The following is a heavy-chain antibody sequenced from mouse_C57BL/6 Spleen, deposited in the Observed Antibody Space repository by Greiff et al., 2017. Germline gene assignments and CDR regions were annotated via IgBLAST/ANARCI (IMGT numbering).Heavy chain of an antibody. Sequence: QVQLKESGAELVKPGASVKISCKASGYAFSSYWMNWVKQRPGKGLEWIGQIYPGDGDTNYNGKFKGKATLTADKSSSTAYMQLSSLTSEDSAVYFCARSLITTVVDFDYWGQGTTLTVSS. CDR2: IYPGDGDT. V-gene: IGHV1-80*01. D-gene: IGHD1-1*01. CDR1: GYAFSSYW. CDR3: ARSLITTVVDFDY. J-gene: IGHJ2*01.